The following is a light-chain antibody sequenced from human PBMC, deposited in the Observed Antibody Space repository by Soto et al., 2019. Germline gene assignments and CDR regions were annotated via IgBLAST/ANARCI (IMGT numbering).Light chain of an antibody. CDR2: GAS. CDR1: QSVLYNSNNKNH. CDR3: QQYYSIPFT. V-gene: IGKV4-1*01. Sequence: DFVMTQAPDSLAVSLGERATINCKSSQSVLYNSNNKNHLGWFQQKPGHPPKLLIYGASFRPSGVPDRFSGSRSGTDFTLTFSSLRAEDVAVYYCQQYYSIPFTFGQGTKLEI. J-gene: IGKJ2*01.